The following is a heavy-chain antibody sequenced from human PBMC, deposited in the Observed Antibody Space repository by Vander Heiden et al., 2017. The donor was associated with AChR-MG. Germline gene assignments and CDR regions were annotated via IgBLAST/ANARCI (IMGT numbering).Heavy chain of an antibody. D-gene: IGHD3-10*01. CDR2: IKSSGGST. V-gene: IGHV1-46*03. CDR3: ARGATTWYGGGDY. CDR1: GYTFTSYY. J-gene: IGHJ4*01. Sequence: QVQLVQSGAEVKKPGASVKVSCKESGYTFTSYYMPWVRQDPGKGPGWMGIIKSSGGSTTYAQKFQDRVTMTRDTSTSTVYMELSSLRSEDTAVYYCARGATTWYGGGDYWGQGTLVTVSS.